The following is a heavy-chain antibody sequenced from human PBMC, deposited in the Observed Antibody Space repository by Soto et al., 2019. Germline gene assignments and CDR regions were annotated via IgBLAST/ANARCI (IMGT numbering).Heavy chain of an antibody. Sequence: SETLSLTCTVSGGATNSYYWTWIRQPPGKGLEWIGHIYSSGSTNYNPSLKSRVTISLDTSKNQFSLKLSSVTAADTAVYYCARASMQWPKNWFDPWGQGTLVTVSS. V-gene: IGHV4-59*01. J-gene: IGHJ5*02. CDR1: GGATNSYY. CDR3: ARASMQWPKNWFDP. D-gene: IGHD6-19*01. CDR2: IYSSGST.